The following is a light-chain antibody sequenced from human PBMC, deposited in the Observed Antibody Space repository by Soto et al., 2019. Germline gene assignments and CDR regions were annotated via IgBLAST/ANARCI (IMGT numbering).Light chain of an antibody. CDR2: LGS. Sequence: EILMTQSPISLPVTPGEPASISCWSSRGLLHSTGKNYLDWFLQKPGQPPQLLIYLGSNRASGVPDRFSGSGSGTNFTLKISRVEAEDVGVYYCMQALQSPRTFGRGTKVDNK. CDR3: MQALQSPRT. CDR1: RGLLHSTGKNY. V-gene: IGKV2-28*01. J-gene: IGKJ1*01.